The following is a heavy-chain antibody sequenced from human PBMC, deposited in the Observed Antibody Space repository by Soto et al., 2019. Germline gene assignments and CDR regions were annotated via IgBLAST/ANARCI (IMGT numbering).Heavy chain of an antibody. CDR3: ARDPATEQAPYYYYGMDV. J-gene: IGHJ6*02. CDR2: ISSSSSYI. CDR1: GFTFSSYS. V-gene: IGHV3-21*01. Sequence: EVQLVESGGGLVKPGGSLRLSCAASGFTFSSYSMNWVRQAPGKGLEWVSSISSSSSYIYYADSVKGRFTISRDNANNSLYLQMNSLRAEDTAVYYCARDPATEQAPYYYYGMDVWGQGTTVTVSS.